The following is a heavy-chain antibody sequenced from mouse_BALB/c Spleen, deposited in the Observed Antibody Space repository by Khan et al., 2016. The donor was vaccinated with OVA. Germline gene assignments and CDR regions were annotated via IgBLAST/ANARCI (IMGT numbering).Heavy chain of an antibody. V-gene: IGHV3-2*02. D-gene: IGHD1-1*01. J-gene: IGHJ2*01. CDR3: ARGNYYGYYFDY. CDR2: ISYSDST. Sequence: EVQLQESGPGLVKPSQSLSLTCTVTGYSITSNYAWNWIRQFPGNKLEWMDYISYSDSTSYNPSLKSRISITRDTSQNQFFLQLNSVTTEDTATYYCARGNYYGYYFDYWGQGTTLTVSS. CDR1: GYSITSNYA.